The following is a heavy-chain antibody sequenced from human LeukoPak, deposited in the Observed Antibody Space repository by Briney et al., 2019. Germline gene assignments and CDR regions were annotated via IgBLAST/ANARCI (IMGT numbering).Heavy chain of an antibody. V-gene: IGHV3-15*01. CDR1: GFTFSDAW. J-gene: IGHJ4*02. D-gene: IGHD3-10*01. CDR2: IKSKTAGGTT. Sequence: GGSLRLSCAASGFTFSDAWLNWVRQAPGKGLEWVGHIKSKTAGGTTDYAATVKGRFTISRDDSKNTLILQMNSLKTEDTAVYYCTLPWGSGSYYDYWGQGTLVTVSS. CDR3: TLPWGSGSYYDY.